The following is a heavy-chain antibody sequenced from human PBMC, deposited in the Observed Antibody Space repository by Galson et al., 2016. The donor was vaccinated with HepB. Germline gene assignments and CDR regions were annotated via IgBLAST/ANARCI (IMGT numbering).Heavy chain of an antibody. CDR1: GFTFSSYG. CDR2: IWYDGSNN. J-gene: IGHJ4*02. CDR3: ASDSVGFSPLLGVTPGGY. D-gene: IGHD2-21*02. V-gene: IGHV3-33*01. Sequence: SLRLSCAASGFTFSSYGMHWVRQAPGKGLEWVAVIWYDGSNNYYEDSVKGRFTISRDNSKNTLYLPMNSLRAEDTAVYYCASDSVGFSPLLGVTPGGYWGQGTLVTVSS.